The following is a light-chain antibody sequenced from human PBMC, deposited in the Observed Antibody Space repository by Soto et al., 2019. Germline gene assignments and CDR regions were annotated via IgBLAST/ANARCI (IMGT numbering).Light chain of an antibody. V-gene: IGKV3-15*01. CDR3: QQYNNWPSCT. CDR1: QSVSSN. Sequence: EIVMTQSPATLSVSPGERATLSCRASQSVSSNLAWYQQKPGQAPRLLIYGASTRATGIPARFSGSGSGTEFTLTISSLQSEDFAVYYCQQYNNWPSCTFGQGTKLESK. CDR2: GAS. J-gene: IGKJ2*02.